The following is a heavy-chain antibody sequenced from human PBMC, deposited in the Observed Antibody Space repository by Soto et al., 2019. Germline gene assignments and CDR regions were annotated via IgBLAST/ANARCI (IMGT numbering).Heavy chain of an antibody. Sequence: QSQTLSLTCAISGDSVSSNSAAWNWIRQSPSRGLEWLGRTYYRSKWYNDYAVSVKSRITINPDTSKNQFSLQLNSVTPEDTAVYYCARGRYGSGSYFVGYYYYGMDVWGQGTTVTVSS. CDR2: TYYRSKWYN. CDR1: GDSVSSNSAA. CDR3: ARGRYGSGSYFVGYYYYGMDV. D-gene: IGHD3-10*01. V-gene: IGHV6-1*01. J-gene: IGHJ6*02.